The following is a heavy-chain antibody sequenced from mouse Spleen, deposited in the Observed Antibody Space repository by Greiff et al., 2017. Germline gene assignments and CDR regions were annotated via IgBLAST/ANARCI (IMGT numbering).Heavy chain of an antibody. CDR2: FYPSTGST. CDR1: GYSFTDYT. Sequence: EVQLQQSGPELVKPGASVKLSCKASGYSFTDYTMNWVKQRSGQGLEWIGWFYPSTGSTTYNQKFKDKATLTVDQSSSTVYMELNSLTSEDSAVYCCAREEDWYYGNRYEGMDYWGQGTAGTVSA. D-gene: IGHD2-1*01. V-gene: IGHV1-42*01. CDR3: AREEDWYYGNRYEGMDY. J-gene: IGHJ4*01.